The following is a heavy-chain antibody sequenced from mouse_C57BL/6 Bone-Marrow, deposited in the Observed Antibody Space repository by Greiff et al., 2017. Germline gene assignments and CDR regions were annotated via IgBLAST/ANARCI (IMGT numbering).Heavy chain of an antibody. V-gene: IGHV1-55*01. J-gene: IGHJ2*01. CDR3: ASSYDGYYVDY. D-gene: IGHD2-3*01. CDR2: IYPGSGST. CDR1: GYTFTSYW. Sequence: QVQLQQPGAELVKPGASVKMSCKASGYTFTSYWITWVKQRPGQGLEWIGDIYPGSGSTNYNEKFKSKATLTVDTSSSTAHMQLSSLTSEDAAVYYCASSYDGYYVDYWGQGTTLTVSS.